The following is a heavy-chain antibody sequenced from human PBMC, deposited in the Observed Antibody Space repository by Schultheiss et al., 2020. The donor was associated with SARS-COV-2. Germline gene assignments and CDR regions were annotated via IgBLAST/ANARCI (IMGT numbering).Heavy chain of an antibody. Sequence: ASVKVSCEASGYTVSNYGISWVRQAPGQGLEWMGWISAYNGNTNYAQKFQGRVTMTTDTSTSTAYMELSRLRSDDTAVYYCARGYSWDYYGMDVWGQGTTVTVSS. J-gene: IGHJ6*02. CDR1: GYTVSNYG. D-gene: IGHD5-18*01. V-gene: IGHV1-18*04. CDR2: ISAYNGNT. CDR3: ARGYSWDYYGMDV.